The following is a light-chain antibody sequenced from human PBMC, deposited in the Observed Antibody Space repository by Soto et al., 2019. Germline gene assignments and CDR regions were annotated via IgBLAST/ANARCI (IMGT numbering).Light chain of an antibody. CDR1: QRGSSH. Sequence: ETLMTQSPVTLSVSPGYTATLSFRSSQRGSSHLAWYQQRPGQAPRLLIYAASTRATGIPVRFSGSGSETEFTLTISSLEPEDFAVYYCQQRSNWPPTWTFGQGTKVDNK. CDR3: QQRSNWPPTWT. J-gene: IGKJ1*01. CDR2: AAS. V-gene: IGKV3-11*01.